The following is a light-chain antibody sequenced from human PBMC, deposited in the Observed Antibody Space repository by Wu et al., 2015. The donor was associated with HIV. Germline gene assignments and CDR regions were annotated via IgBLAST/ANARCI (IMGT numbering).Light chain of an antibody. J-gene: IGKJ4*01. Sequence: QSPSSLSASTGDTVTITCRASQDIGTYLSWYQQRPGRPPKLLVSAASTLETGVPSRFSGSGSGTQFSLTISCLQSTDFATYFCQQYDTFPLNFGGGTTVDVK. CDR2: AAS. CDR3: QQYDTFPLN. CDR1: QDIGTY. V-gene: IGKV1-8*01.